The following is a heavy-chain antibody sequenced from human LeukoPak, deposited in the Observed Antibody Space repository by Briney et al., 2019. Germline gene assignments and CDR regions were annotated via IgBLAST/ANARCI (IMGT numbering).Heavy chain of an antibody. Sequence: PGGSLRLSCAASGFTFSSYAMSWVSQAPGKGLEWVSAISGSGGSTYYADSVKGRFTISRDNSKNTLYLQMNSLRAEDTAVYYCAKGSTIYDSSGYYPLRWYFDYWGQGTLVTVSS. V-gene: IGHV3-23*01. J-gene: IGHJ4*02. D-gene: IGHD3-22*01. CDR3: AKGSTIYDSSGYYPLRWYFDY. CDR1: GFTFSSYA. CDR2: ISGSGGST.